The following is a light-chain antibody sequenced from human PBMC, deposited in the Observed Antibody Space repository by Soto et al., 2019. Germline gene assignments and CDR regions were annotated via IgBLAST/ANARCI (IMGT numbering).Light chain of an antibody. J-gene: IGKJ4*01. V-gene: IGKV1-39*01. CDR2: GAS. Sequence: DIQMTQSPSXLSVSVGDRVTITCRASQSISGYLNWYQQKPGKAPKVLISGASTLHNGVPSRFSGRGSGTDFTLTISSLQPEDVATYYCQQSLSTLLTFGGGTKVEIK. CDR1: QSISGY. CDR3: QQSLSTLLT.